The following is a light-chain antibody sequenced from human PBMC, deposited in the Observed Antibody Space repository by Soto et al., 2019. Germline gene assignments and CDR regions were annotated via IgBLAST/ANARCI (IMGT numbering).Light chain of an antibody. V-gene: IGLV2-14*01. CDR3: SSFSSSPTTYYV. Sequence: QSALTQPASVSGSPGQSITISCTGTSSDVGSYNYVSWYQQLPGKAPKLMIYEVNNRPSGVSNRFSGSKSGNTASLTISGLQAEDEGDYYCSSFSSSPTTYYVFGTGTKVTVL. CDR1: SSDVGSYNY. CDR2: EVN. J-gene: IGLJ1*01.